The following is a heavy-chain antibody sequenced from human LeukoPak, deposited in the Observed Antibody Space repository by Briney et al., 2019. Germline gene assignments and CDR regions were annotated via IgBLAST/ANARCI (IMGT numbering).Heavy chain of an antibody. D-gene: IGHD6-19*01. CDR2: IGGDGGST. V-gene: IGHV3-43*02. CDR1: GFTFDDYA. CDR3: AKDSCSSGWYLFDY. Sequence: GGSLRLSCAASGFTFDDYAMHWVRQAPGKGLEWVSLIGGDGGSTYYADSVKGRFTISRDNSKNSLYLQMNSLRTEDTALYYCAKDSCSSGWYLFDYWGQGTLVTVSS. J-gene: IGHJ4*02.